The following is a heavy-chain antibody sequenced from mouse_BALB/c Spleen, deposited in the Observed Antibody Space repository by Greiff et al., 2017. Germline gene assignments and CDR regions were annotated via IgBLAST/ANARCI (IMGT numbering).Heavy chain of an antibody. CDR2: ISYSGIT. CDR1: GDSITSGY. CDR3: ARAPYYGSSYYAMDY. J-gene: IGHJ4*01. D-gene: IGHD1-1*01. Sequence: EVKLVESGPSLVKPSQTLSLTCSVTGDSITSGYWNWIRKFPGNKLEYMGYISYSGITYYNPSLKSRISITRDTSKNQYYLQLNSVTTEDTATYYCARAPYYGSSYYAMDYWGQGTSVTVSS. V-gene: IGHV3-8*02.